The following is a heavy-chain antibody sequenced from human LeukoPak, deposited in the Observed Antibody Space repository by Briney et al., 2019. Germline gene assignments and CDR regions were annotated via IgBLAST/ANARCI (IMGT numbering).Heavy chain of an antibody. J-gene: IGHJ4*02. Sequence: PSETLSLTCAVYGGSFSGYYWSWIRQPPGKGLEWIGEINHSGSTNYNPSLKSRVTISVDTSKNQFSLKLSSVTAADTAVYYCARVSGMTTVVIFDYWGQGTLVTVSS. D-gene: IGHD4-23*01. CDR2: INHSGST. V-gene: IGHV4-34*01. CDR3: ARVSGMTTVVIFDY. CDR1: GGSFSGYY.